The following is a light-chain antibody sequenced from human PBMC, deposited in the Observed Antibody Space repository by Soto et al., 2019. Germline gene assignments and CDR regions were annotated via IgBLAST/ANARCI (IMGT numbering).Light chain of an antibody. J-gene: IGKJ2*01. CDR2: AAS. CDR3: QQSYSTPMYT. Sequence: DIQMTQSPSSLSASVGDRVTITCRASQSISSYLNWYQQKPGKAPKLLIYAASSLQSGVPSRFSGSGSGTEFTLTISSLQPEEFATYYWQQSYSTPMYTFGQGTKLEIK. V-gene: IGKV1-39*01. CDR1: QSISSY.